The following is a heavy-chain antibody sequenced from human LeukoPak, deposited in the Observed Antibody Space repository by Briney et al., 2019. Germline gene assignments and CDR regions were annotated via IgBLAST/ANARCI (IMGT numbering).Heavy chain of an antibody. D-gene: IGHD5-18*01. CDR1: GYTFTSYG. V-gene: IGHV1-46*01. J-gene: IGHJ4*02. CDR3: ARDWETAVVTSGVTTENDY. Sequence: ASVKVSCKASGYTFTSYGISWVRQAPGQGLEWMGIINPSGGSTNYAQKFQGRVTMTRDTSTSTVYMELSSLKSEDTAMYYCARDWETAVVTSGVTTENDYWGQGTLVTVSS. CDR2: INPSGGST.